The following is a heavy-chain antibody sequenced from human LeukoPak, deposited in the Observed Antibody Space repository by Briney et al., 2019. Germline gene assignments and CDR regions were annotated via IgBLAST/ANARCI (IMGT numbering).Heavy chain of an antibody. D-gene: IGHD5/OR15-5a*01. V-gene: IGHV3-30*02. CDR1: GFVFSNHG. Sequence: GGSLRLSCAASGFVFSNHGMHWVRQAPGKGLEWLGYARYDGHNTYPDSLKGRFTISRDNSENTLFLEINSLRTDDTAVYCCARDLRLVAVLDAFDIWGQGTMVTVSS. CDR2: ARYDGHNT. J-gene: IGHJ3*02. CDR3: ARDLRLVAVLDAFDI.